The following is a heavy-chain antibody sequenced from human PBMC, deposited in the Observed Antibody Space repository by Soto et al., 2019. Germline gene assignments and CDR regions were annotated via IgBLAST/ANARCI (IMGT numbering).Heavy chain of an antibody. V-gene: IGHV5-51*01. CDR1: GYSLTIYW. CDR3: ARSYSSSSYFDY. J-gene: IGHJ4*02. CDR2: IYPGDSDT. D-gene: IGHD6-6*01. Sequence: GDSLKLSCKGSGYSLTIYWIAWVRQMPGKGLEWMGMIYPGDSDTRYSPSFQGQVTISADKSITTAYLQWSSLSASDTAMYYCARSYSSSSYFDYWGQGALVTVSS.